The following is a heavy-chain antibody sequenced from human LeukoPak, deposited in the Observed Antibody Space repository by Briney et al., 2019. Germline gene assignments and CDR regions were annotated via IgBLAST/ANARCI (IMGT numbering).Heavy chain of an antibody. V-gene: IGHV4-34*01. CDR1: GGSFSGYY. D-gene: IGHD3-22*01. J-gene: IGHJ3*02. Sequence: PSETLSLTCAVYGGSFSGYYWSWIRQPPGKGLEWIGEINHSGSTNYNPSLKSRVTISVDTSKNQFSLKLSSVTAADTAVYYCASGYYDSSGYYGAFDIWGQGTMVTVSS. CDR2: INHSGST. CDR3: ASGYYDSSGYYGAFDI.